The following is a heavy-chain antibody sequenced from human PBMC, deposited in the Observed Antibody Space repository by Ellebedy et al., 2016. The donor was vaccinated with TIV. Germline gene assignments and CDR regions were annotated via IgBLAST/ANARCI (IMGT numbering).Heavy chain of an antibody. J-gene: IGHJ4*02. CDR2: ISGGAITT. Sequence: GESLKISCAASGFTFSSYAMSWVRQAPGKGPEWVSAISGGAITTYYADSVKGRFTISRDNSKNTLYLQMNSLRAEDTAVYYCARRIPAEDYFDYWGQGTLVTVSS. V-gene: IGHV3-23*01. D-gene: IGHD5-18*01. CDR1: GFTFSSYA. CDR3: ARRIPAEDYFDY.